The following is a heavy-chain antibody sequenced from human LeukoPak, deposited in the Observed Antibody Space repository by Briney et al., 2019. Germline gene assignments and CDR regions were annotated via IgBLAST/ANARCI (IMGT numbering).Heavy chain of an antibody. CDR3: AKGGYNNGWNTNLPFDY. V-gene: IGHV3-23*01. Sequence: PGGSLRLSCAVSGFTLSYSAMSWVRKAPGKGLEWVSGMSDSGGRTYYEDSVKGRFTISRDNSKDTLYLQMNSLRAGDTAVYYCAKGGYNNGWNTNLPFDYWGQGTLVTVSS. CDR2: MSDSGGRT. D-gene: IGHD6-19*01. J-gene: IGHJ4*02. CDR1: GFTLSYSA.